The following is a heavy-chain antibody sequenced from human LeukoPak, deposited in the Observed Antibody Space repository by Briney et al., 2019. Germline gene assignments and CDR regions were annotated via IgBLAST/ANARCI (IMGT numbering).Heavy chain of an antibody. J-gene: IGHJ4*02. CDR3: ARSLDY. CDR2: ISYDGSNK. V-gene: IGHV3-30*03. Sequence: GRSLRLSCAASGFTFSSYGMHWVRQAPGKGLEWVAVISYDGSNKYYADSVKGRFTISRDNSKNTLYLQMNSLRAEDTAVYYCARSLDYWGQGIQVTVSS. CDR1: GFTFSSYG.